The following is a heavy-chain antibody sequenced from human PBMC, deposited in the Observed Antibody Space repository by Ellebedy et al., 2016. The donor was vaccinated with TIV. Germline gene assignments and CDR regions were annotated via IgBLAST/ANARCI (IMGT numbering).Heavy chain of an antibody. CDR1: GFTFSSYY. J-gene: IGHJ4*02. D-gene: IGHD2-2*03. CDR2: IDADGSST. Sequence: GESLKISCAASGFTFSSYYMQWVRQVPGKGLEWVSRIDADGSSTTYADSVTGRFASSRDNAKNTLYLQMNGLRVEDTAVYYCVRGSGYCTSNTYSDNWGQGTLVTVSS. V-gene: IGHV3-74*01. CDR3: VRGSGYCTSNTYSDN.